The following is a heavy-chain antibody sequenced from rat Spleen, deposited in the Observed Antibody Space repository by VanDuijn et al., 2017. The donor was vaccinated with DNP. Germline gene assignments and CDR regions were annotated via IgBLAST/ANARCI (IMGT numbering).Heavy chain of an antibody. CDR2: IYPRSGRT. V-gene: IGHV1-43*01. CDR1: GYTFTNYY. D-gene: IGHD1-12*02. Sequence: QVQLQQSGAELTKPGSSVKISCKASGYTFTNYYLGWIKRTTGQGLEYIGYIYPRSGRTDYNEKFKDKATLTVDTSSSTAFMQLNSLTPDDSAVYYCARWSDGLDYWGQGVMVTVSS. J-gene: IGHJ2*01. CDR3: ARWSDGLDY.